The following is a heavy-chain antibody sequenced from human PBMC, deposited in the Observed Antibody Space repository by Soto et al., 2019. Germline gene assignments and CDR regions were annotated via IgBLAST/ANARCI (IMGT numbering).Heavy chain of an antibody. D-gene: IGHD2-2*01. CDR1: GGTFGSYA. J-gene: IGHJ6*02. Sequence: ASVKVSCKPSGGTFGSYAISCVRQAPGQGLEWMGGIIPFFGSPNYAQKFQGRATITADESTSTAYMELTSLRSEDTAVYYCARYCSSTTCRKYHYYGMDVWGQGTTVTVSS. V-gene: IGHV1-69*13. CDR2: IIPFFGSP. CDR3: ARYCSSTTCRKYHYYGMDV.